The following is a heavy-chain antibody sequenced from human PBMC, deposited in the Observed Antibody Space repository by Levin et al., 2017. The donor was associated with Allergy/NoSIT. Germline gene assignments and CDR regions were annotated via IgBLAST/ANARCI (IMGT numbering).Heavy chain of an antibody. J-gene: IGHJ3*02. Sequence: GGSLRLSCVASGVAFSSYSMNWVRQAPGKGLEWISYISSSSSSIDYADSVKGRFTISRDNAKNSLFLQMNSLRDEDTAVYFCARMNRNILHAFGIWGQGTMVTVSS. V-gene: IGHV3-48*02. CDR3: ARMNRNILHAFGI. D-gene: IGHD1-14*01. CDR1: GVAFSSYS. CDR2: ISSSSSSI.